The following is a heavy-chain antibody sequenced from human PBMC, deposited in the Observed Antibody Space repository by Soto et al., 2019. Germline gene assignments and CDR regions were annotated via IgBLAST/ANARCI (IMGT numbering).Heavy chain of an antibody. V-gene: IGHV3-23*01. CDR2: ISGSGGST. CDR1: GFTFSSYA. D-gene: IGHD3-22*01. CDR3: VKDLNYDSSGYYPDAFDI. J-gene: IGHJ3*02. Sequence: GGSLRLSCAASGFTFSSYAMSWVRQAPGKGLEWVSAISGSGGSTYYADSVKGRFTISRDNSKNTLYLQMNSLRAEDTAVYYCVKDLNYDSSGYYPDAFDIWGQGTMVTVSS.